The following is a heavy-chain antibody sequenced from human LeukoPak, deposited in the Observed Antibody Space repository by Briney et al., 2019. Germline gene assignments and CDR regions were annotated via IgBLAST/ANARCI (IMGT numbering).Heavy chain of an antibody. D-gene: IGHD4-11*01. CDR2: ISYDGSNK. J-gene: IGHJ6*03. CDR3: AKDGTDYTYYYYMDV. CDR1: GFTFSSYG. Sequence: GESLRLSCAASGFTFSSYGMSWVRQAPGKGLEWVAVISYDGSNKYYADSVKGRFTISRDNSKNTLYLQMNSLRAEDTAVYYCAKDGTDYTYYYYMDVWGKGTTVTVSS. V-gene: IGHV3-30*18.